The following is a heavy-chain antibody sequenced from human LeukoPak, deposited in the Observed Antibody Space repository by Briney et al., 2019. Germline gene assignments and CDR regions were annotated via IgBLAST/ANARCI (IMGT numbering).Heavy chain of an antibody. J-gene: IGHJ4*02. Sequence: ASVKVSCKASGYTFTSYGISWVRQAPGQGLEWMGWISAYNGNTNCAQKLQGRVTMTTDTSTSTAYMELRSLRSDDTAVYYCARATDEMYYYDSSGYCDYWGQGTLVTVSS. CDR3: ARATDEMYYYDSSGYCDY. D-gene: IGHD3-22*01. CDR1: GYTFTSYG. V-gene: IGHV1-18*01. CDR2: ISAYNGNT.